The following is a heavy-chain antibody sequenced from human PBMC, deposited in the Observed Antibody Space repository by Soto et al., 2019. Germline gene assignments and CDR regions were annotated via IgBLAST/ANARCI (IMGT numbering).Heavy chain of an antibody. CDR2: ISGSGGST. CDR3: APSSSWYVNWFDP. J-gene: IGHJ5*02. CDR1: GFTFSSYA. Sequence: GGSLRLSCAASGFTFSSYAMSWVRQAPGKGLEWVSAISGSGGSTYYAASVKGRFTISRDNSKNTLYLQMNSLRAEDTAVYYCAPSSSWYVNWFDPWGQGTLVTVSS. V-gene: IGHV3-23*01. D-gene: IGHD6-13*01.